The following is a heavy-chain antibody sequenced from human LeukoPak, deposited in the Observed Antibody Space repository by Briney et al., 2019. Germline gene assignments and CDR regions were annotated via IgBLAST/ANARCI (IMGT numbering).Heavy chain of an antibody. CDR1: GGSFSTYY. CDR3: ARVYSYYGSGSYYYYFDY. CDR2: FYYRGST. V-gene: IGHV4-59*01. D-gene: IGHD3-10*01. J-gene: IGHJ4*02. Sequence: SETLSLTCTVSGGSFSTYYWSWIRQPPGKGLEWMGYFYYRGSTNYNPSLKSRITISVDTSKNQFSLRLSSVTAADTAVYYCARVYSYYGSGSYYYYFDYWGQGALVTVSS.